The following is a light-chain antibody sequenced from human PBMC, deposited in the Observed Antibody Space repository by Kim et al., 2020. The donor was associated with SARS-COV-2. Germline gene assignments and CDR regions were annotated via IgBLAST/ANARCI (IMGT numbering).Light chain of an antibody. CDR1: SSDVGGYDY. J-gene: IGLJ3*02. CDR3: NSYAGIDNLRV. V-gene: IGLV2-8*01. Sequence: QSVLTQPPSASGSPGQSVTISCTGTSSDVGGYDYVSWYQQHPGKAPKLMIYEVNKRPSGVPDRFSGSKSGNTASLTVSGLQAEDEADYYCNSYAGIDNLRVFGGGTQLTVL. CDR2: EVN.